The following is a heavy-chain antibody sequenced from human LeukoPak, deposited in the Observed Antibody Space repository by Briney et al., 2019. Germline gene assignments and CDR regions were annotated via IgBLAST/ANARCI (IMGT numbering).Heavy chain of an antibody. CDR2: ISYSGST. V-gene: IGHV4-59*08. CDR3: ARHGSGWSFDY. CDR1: GGSISGYY. D-gene: IGHD6-19*01. J-gene: IGHJ4*02. Sequence: PSETLSLTCTVSGGSISGYYWSWIWQPPGKGLEWIGYISYSGSTNHNPSLKSRVSISVHTSKNQFSLNLNSVTAADTAVFYCARHGSGWSFDYWGQGTLVTVSS.